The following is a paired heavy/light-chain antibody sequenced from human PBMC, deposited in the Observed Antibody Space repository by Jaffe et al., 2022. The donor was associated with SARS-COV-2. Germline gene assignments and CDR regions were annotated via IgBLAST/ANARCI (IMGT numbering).Light chain of an antibody. CDR3: QSYDSSLKVV. J-gene: IGLJ2*01. CDR2: GNS. CDR1: SSNIGAGYD. V-gene: IGLV1-40*01. Sequence: QSVLTQPPSVSGAPGQRVTISCTGSSSNIGAGYDVHWYQQLPGTAPKLLIYGNSNRPSGVPDRFSGSKSGTSASLAITGLQAEDEADYYCQSYDSSLKVVFGGGTKLTVL.
Heavy chain of an antibody. D-gene: IGHD2-2*01. V-gene: IGHV3-30-3*01. CDR1: GFTFSSYA. CDR2: ISYDGSNK. J-gene: IGHJ6*02. CDR3: ARDIVDCSSTSCYVLDYYYGMDV. Sequence: QVQLVESGGGVVQPGRSLRLSCAASGFTFSSYAMHWVRQAPGKGLEWVAVISYDGSNKYYADSVKGRFTISRDNSKNTLYLQMNSLRAEDTAVYYCARDIVDCSSTSCYVLDYYYGMDVWGQGTTVTVSS.